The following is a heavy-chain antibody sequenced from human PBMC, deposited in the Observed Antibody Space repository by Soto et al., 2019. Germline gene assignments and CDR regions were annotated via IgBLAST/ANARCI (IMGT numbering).Heavy chain of an antibody. J-gene: IGHJ4*02. CDR1: GYPFTSNA. V-gene: IGHV1-18*01. CDR3: ARARGTTIDY. Sequence: ASVKVSCKASGYPFTSNAISWVRQAPGQGLEWLGWITAYNGHTNHAQKVRGRVTMTTDTSTTTAYMELRNLRFDDTAVYYCARARGTTIDYWGQGTLVTVSS. D-gene: IGHD4-17*01. CDR2: ITAYNGHT.